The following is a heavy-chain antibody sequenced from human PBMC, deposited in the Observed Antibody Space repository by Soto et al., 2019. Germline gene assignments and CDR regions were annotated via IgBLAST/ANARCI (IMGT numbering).Heavy chain of an antibody. CDR3: ARDYDGFDY. Sequence: SETLSLTCDLSSISSISSNWWTWVRQPPGKGLEWLGKISHSGTVNYNATLRSRVTISVDKPKNQLSLKLMSVTAADTAVYYCARDYDGFDYWGPGILVTVSS. V-gene: IGHV4-4*02. D-gene: IGHD3-16*01. CDR2: ISHSGTV. J-gene: IGHJ4*02. CDR1: SISSISSNW.